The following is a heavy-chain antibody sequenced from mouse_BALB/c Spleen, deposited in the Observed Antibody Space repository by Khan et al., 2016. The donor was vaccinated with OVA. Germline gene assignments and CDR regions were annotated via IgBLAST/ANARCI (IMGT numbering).Heavy chain of an antibody. J-gene: IGHJ3*01. Sequence: EVQRVESGGDLVKPGGSLRLSCTASGFTFSAYGLSWVRQPPVKRLEWVATINSDGDYTYYPDTVKGRFTISRNNAENTLYLQMSSLKSEDTAIYYCASHLTGSFAYWGQGTLVTVSA. CDR2: INSDGDYT. V-gene: IGHV5-6*01. CDR3: ASHLTGSFAY. D-gene: IGHD4-1*01. CDR1: GFTFSAYG.